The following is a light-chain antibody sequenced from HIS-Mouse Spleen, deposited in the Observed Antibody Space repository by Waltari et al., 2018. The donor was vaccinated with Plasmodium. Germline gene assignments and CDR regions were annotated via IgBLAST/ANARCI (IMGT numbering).Light chain of an antibody. CDR3: SSYAGSNNV. J-gene: IGLJ1*01. Sequence: QSALTQPPSASGSPGQSATLSCTGTSSDVGGYNYVSWYQQHPGKAPKLMIYEVSKRPSGVPDRFSGSKSGNTASLTVSGLQAEDEADYYCSSYAGSNNVFGTGTKVTVL. V-gene: IGLV2-8*01. CDR2: EVS. CDR1: SSDVGGYNY.